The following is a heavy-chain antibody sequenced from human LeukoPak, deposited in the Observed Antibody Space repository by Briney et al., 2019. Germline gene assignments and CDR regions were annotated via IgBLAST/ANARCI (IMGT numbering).Heavy chain of an antibody. Sequence: GGSLRLSCAASGFTFSSYAMSWVRQAPGKGLEWVSTIGGGGEYTYYADSVKGRFIISKDNSKNTFYLQMNSLRAEDTAVYYCAKVLSGSQDYWGQGTLVTVFS. CDR2: IGGGGEYT. CDR3: AKVLSGSQDY. CDR1: GFTFSSYA. J-gene: IGHJ4*02. D-gene: IGHD1-26*01. V-gene: IGHV3-23*01.